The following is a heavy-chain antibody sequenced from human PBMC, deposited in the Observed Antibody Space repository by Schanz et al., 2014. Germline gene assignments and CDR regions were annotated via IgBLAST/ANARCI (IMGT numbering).Heavy chain of an antibody. J-gene: IGHJ5*02. CDR3: ARDLEGYDGGGGGFDP. D-gene: IGHD2-21*01. Sequence: EVQLVESGGGLVKPGGSLRLSCAASGFTLSNSDMHWVRQGTGKGLEWVSTIGYLGDTYYPDSVKGRFTVSRDSGQNSLYLQMNSLRAEDTAVYYCARDLEGYDGGGGGFDPWGQGTLVTVSS. V-gene: IGHV3-13*01. CDR1: GFTLSNSD. CDR2: IGYLGDT.